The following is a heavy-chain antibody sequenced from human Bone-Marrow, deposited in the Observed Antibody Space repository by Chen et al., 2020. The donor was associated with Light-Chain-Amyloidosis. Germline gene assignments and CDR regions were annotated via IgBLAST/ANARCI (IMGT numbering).Heavy chain of an antibody. CDR2: IYPDDSVS. CDR1: GYTFPNYW. J-gene: IGHJ4*02. CDR3: ARRRDGYNFDY. D-gene: IGHD5-12*01. V-gene: IGHV5-51*01. Sequence: EVQLEQSGPEVKKPGESLKISCKGSGYTFPNYWIGWVRQMPRKGLEWMGVIYPDDSVSRDSPSLEGQVTISADKSITTAYLQWRSLKASDTAMYYCARRRDGYNFDYWGQGTLVTVSS.